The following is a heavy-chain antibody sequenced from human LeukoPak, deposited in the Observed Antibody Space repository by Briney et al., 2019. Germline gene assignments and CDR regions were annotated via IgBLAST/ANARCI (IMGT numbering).Heavy chain of an antibody. V-gene: IGHV3-48*03. CDR2: ISSSGTTI. CDR3: ATSLRDYYDSSGYYYVYFEY. D-gene: IGHD3-22*01. J-gene: IGHJ4*02. CDR1: GFTFSIYE. Sequence: GGSLRLSCAASGFTFSIYEMNWVRQAPGKGLEWVSYISSSGTTIYYADSVKGRFTISRDNAKNSLYLQMNSLRAEDTAVYYCATSLRDYYDSSGYYYVYFEYWGQGTLVTVSS.